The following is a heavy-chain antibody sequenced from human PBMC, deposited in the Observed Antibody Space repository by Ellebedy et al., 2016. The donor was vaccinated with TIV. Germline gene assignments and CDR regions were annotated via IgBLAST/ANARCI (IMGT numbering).Heavy chain of an antibody. D-gene: IGHD1/OR15-1a*01. CDR2: IKSRNDGETV. V-gene: IGHV3-15*01. CDR3: TTGGRSGSRNWYKGLDV. J-gene: IGHJ6*04. Sequence: GGSLRLSCAGSGFTFSYYSMNWVRQAPGKGLERVGRIKSRNDGETVDHAAPVRGRLTISRDDSKNTVSLQMNSLETEDTAVDYCTTGGRSGSRNWYKGLDVWGKGTTVTVSS. CDR1: GFTFSYYS.